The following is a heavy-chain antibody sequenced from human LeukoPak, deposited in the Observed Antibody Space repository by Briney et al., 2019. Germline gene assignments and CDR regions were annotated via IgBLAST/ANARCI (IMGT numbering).Heavy chain of an antibody. D-gene: IGHD2/OR15-2a*01. CDR1: GYTFTGYY. CDR3: ARDGQASMEHGDY. V-gene: IGHV1-2*02. Sequence: ASVKVSCKASGYTFTGYYMHWVRQAPGQGLEWMGWINPNSGGTNYAQKFQGRVTMTRDTSISTAYMELSRLRSDDTAVYYCARDGQASMEHGDYRGQGTLVTVSS. J-gene: IGHJ4*02. CDR2: INPNSGGT.